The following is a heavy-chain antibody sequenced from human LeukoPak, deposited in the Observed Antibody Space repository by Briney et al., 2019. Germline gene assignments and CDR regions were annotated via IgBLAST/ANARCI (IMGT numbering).Heavy chain of an antibody. CDR2: INHSGST. J-gene: IGHJ6*02. CDR1: GGSFSGYY. CDR3: ARGSLTFYYYYGMDV. D-gene: IGHD3-16*01. Sequence: SETLALTCAVYGGSFSGYYWSWIRQPPGKGLEWIGEINHSGSTNYNPSLKSRVTISVDTSKNQFSLKLSSVTAADTAVYYCARGSLTFYYYYGMDVWGQGTTVTVSS. V-gene: IGHV4-34*01.